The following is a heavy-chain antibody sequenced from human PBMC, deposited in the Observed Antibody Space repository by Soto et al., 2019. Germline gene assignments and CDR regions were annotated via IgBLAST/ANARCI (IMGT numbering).Heavy chain of an antibody. J-gene: IGHJ6*02. CDR2: INPNSGGT. V-gene: IGHV1-2*02. D-gene: IGHD3-10*01. CDR1: GYTFTGYY. Sequence: QVQLVESGAEVKKPGASVKVSGKASGYTFTGYYIHWVRQAPGEGLEWMGWINPNSGGTNYAQNLQGRATMTRDTAISTACMELSGLRSDDTAVYYCARGGGSGSLYYYYYGMVVWGQGTTVTVSS. CDR3: ARGGGSGSLYYYYYGMVV.